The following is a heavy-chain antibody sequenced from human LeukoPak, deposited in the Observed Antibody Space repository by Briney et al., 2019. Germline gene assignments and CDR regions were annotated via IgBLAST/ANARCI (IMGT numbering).Heavy chain of an antibody. D-gene: IGHD3-3*01. V-gene: IGHV4-39*01. J-gene: IGHJ4*02. CDR2: IYYSGST. CDR1: GGSISSSSYY. Sequence: PSETLSLTCTVSGGSISSSSYYWGWIRQPPGKGLEWIGSIYYSGSTYYNPSLKSRVTISVDTSKNQFSLKLSSVTAADTAVYYCARHSTVYTSFGVVIIPNFDYWGQGTLVTVSS. CDR3: ARHSTVYTSFGVVIIPNFDY.